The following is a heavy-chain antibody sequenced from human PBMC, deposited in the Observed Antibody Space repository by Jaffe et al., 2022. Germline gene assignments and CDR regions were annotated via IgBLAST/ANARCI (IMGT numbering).Heavy chain of an antibody. Sequence: QVQLQQWGAGLLKPSETLSLTCAVYGGSFSGYYWSWIRQPPGKGLEWIGEINHSGSTNYNPSLKSRVTISVDTSKNQFSLKLSSVTAADTAVYYCARGTLRSLTYYYGSGSYGFDYWGQGTLVTVSS. J-gene: IGHJ4*02. CDR3: ARGTLRSLTYYYGSGSYGFDY. CDR2: INHSGST. CDR1: GGSFSGYY. D-gene: IGHD3-10*01. V-gene: IGHV4-34*01.